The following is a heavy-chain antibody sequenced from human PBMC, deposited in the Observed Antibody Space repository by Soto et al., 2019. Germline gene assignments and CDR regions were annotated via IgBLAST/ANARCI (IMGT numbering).Heavy chain of an antibody. V-gene: IGHV3-23*01. CDR3: ARRGAEMVTANDAFGI. CDR2: ISGSGGDT. Sequence: PGESLKISCAASGFSLNRHAVSWVRQAPGKGLEWVSVISGSGGDTSYAESVKGRFTISRDSSKNTLFLQMNSLIADDTALYFCARRGAEMVTANDAFGIWGEGTTVTV. J-gene: IGHJ3*02. D-gene: IGHD2-15*01. CDR1: GFSLNRHA.